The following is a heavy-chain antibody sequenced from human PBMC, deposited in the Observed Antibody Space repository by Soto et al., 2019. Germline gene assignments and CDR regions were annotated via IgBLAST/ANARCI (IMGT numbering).Heavy chain of an antibody. CDR1: GFTFSDHS. CDR3: VRTAHDGYGSWNFDY. J-gene: IGHJ4*02. Sequence: EVQLVESGGGLVQPGGSLRLSCAASGFTFSDHSMNWVRQAHGKGLEWVGRTRNKANSYGTEYAASERGRFTLSRDESKNSPYQQMNCLKTEDTAVYYCVRTAHDGYGSWNFDYWGQGTLVTVAS. V-gene: IGHV3-72*01. D-gene: IGHD3-10*01. CDR2: TRNKANSYGT.